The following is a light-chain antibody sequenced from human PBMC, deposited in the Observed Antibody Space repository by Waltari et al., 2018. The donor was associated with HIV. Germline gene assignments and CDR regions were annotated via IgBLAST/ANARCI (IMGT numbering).Light chain of an antibody. V-gene: IGLV3-21*04. CDR2: YNR. J-gene: IGLJ2*01. CDR1: SIGSKS. CDR3: QVWDSTSDQVV. Sequence: SYVLTQPPSVSVAPGKTARITCGGDSIGSKSVHWYQQKPGQAPVLVIYYNRDRPSGIPERLSGFTTGNSATLTISRVEAGDEADYYCQVWDSTSDQVVFGGGTKLTVL.